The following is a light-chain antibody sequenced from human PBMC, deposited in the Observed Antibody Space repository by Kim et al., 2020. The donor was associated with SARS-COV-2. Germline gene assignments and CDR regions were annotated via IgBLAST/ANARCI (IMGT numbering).Light chain of an antibody. J-gene: IGKJ4*01. CDR1: QSVGSSY. CDR2: GAS. Sequence: EIVLTQSPGTLSLSPGERATLSCRASQSVGSSYLAWYQQKPGQAPRLLFYGASSRATGIPDRFSGSGSGTDFTLTISRLEPEDFAVYYCQQYGSSALTFGGGTKVDNK. CDR3: QQYGSSALT. V-gene: IGKV3-20*01.